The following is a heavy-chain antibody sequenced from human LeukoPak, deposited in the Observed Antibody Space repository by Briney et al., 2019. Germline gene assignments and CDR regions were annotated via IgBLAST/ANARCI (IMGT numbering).Heavy chain of an antibody. J-gene: IGHJ4*02. CDR2: VYYSRRA. V-gene: IGHV4-59*01. CDR3: ARGPTYYYYSSGYYADY. D-gene: IGHD3-22*01. Sequence: PSLSQSLSCSSSAGWSSSGRGRWIRKRPRLVLKSSAYVYYSRRANYHHSVTRRTTITVDTSKNQFSLKLSSVTAADTAVYYCARGPTYYYYSSGYYADYWGQGTLVTVSS. CDR1: AGWSSSGR.